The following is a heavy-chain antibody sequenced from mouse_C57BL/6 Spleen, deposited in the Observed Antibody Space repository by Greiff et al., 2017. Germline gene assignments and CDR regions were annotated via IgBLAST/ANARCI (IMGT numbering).Heavy chain of an antibody. CDR2: INPSNGGT. CDR3: ARSKAYYGNWEYAMDY. CDR1: GYTFTSYW. D-gene: IGHD2-10*01. J-gene: IGHJ4*01. Sequence: QVQLQQPGTELVKPGASVKLSCKASGYTFTSYWMHWVKQRPGQGLEWIGNINPSNGGTNYNEKFKSKATLTVDKSSSTAYMQLSSLTSEDSAVYYCARSKAYYGNWEYAMDYWGQGTSVTVSS. V-gene: IGHV1-53*01.